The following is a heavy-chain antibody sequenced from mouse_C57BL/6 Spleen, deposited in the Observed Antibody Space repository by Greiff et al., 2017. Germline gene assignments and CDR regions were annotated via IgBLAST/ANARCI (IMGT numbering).Heavy chain of an antibody. D-gene: IGHD2-3*01. CDR1: GYTFTSYN. CDR2: IYPGNGDT. Sequence: LQQSGAELVRPGASVKMSCKASGYTFTSYNMHWVKQTPRQGLEWIGAIYPGNGDTSYNQKFKGKATLTVDKSSSTAYMQLSSLTSEDSAVYFCARYDDGYFYWYFDVWGTGTTVTVSS. J-gene: IGHJ1*03. CDR3: ARYDDGYFYWYFDV. V-gene: IGHV1-12*01.